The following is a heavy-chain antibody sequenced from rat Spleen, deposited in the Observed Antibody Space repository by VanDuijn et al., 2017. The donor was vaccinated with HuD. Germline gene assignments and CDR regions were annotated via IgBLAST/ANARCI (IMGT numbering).Heavy chain of an antibody. CDR3: ARTSGDDYFDY. CDR1: GFTFSDYG. D-gene: IGHD1-1*01. V-gene: IGHV5-29*01. J-gene: IGHJ2*01. CDR2: ISYGDSSGHSAT. Sequence: EVLLMESGGGLVQPGRSLKLSCAASGFTFSDYGMDWVRQAPTKGLEWVATISYGDSSGHSATYYQDSVKGRFTISRDNAKSTLSLQVYSLRSEDTATYYCARTSGDDYFDYWGQGVIVTVSS.